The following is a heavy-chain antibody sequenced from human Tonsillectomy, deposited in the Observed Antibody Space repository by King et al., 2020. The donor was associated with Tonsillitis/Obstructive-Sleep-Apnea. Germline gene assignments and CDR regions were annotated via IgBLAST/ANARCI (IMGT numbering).Heavy chain of an antibody. V-gene: IGHV5-10-1*03. CDR2: IDPSDSYT. CDR1: GYSFTSYW. Sequence: QLVQSGAEVKKPGESLRISCKGSGYSFTSYWISWVRQMPGKGLEWMGRIDPSDSYTNYSPSFQGHVTISADKSISTAYLQWSSLKASDTAMYYCARRVSSIAARSAWFDPWGQGTLVTVSS. CDR3: ARRVSSIAARSAWFDP. D-gene: IGHD6-6*01. J-gene: IGHJ5*02.